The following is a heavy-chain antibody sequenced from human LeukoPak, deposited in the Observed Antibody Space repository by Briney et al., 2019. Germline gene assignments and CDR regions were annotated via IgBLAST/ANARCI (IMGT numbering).Heavy chain of an antibody. CDR2: ISYDGSNK. D-gene: IGHD1-26*01. CDR3: AKERVGAPDY. J-gene: IGHJ4*02. Sequence: GGSLRLSCAASGFTFSSYGMHWVRQAPGKGLEWVAVISYDGSNKYYADSVKGRFTISRDNSKNTLYLQMNSLRAEDTAVYYCAKERVGAPDYWGQGTLVTVSS. V-gene: IGHV3-30*18. CDR1: GFTFSSYG.